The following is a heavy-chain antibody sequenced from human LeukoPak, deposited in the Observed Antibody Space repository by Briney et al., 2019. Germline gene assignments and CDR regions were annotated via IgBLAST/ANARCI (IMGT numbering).Heavy chain of an antibody. Sequence: ASVMVSCKASGYTFTHYAMHWVRQAPGQGLEWMGWINTGNGNTKYSQKFQGRVTLTRDTSAKIAYMEVTSLRSEDTAVYYCATRSASSCGGVFDFWGQGSLVIVSS. CDR2: INTGNGNT. D-gene: IGHD2-21*01. V-gene: IGHV1-3*04. CDR1: GYTFTHYA. CDR3: ATRSASSCGGVFDF. J-gene: IGHJ4*02.